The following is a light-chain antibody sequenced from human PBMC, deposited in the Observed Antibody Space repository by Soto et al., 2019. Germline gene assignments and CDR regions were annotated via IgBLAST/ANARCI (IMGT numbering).Light chain of an antibody. J-gene: IGKJ5*01. CDR1: QSVSSR. V-gene: IGKV3-20*01. CDR3: QHYAHNSPIT. Sequence: EIVLTQSPGTLSLSPGEIATLSFRASQSVSSRLAWYQQRPGQAPRLLISGASSRATGIPDRFSGSGSGTDFTLTISRLEPEDFALYYCQHYAHNSPITFGQGTRLEIK. CDR2: GAS.